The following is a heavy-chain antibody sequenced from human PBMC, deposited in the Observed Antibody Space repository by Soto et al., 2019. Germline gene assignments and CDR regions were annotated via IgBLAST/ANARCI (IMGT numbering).Heavy chain of an antibody. V-gene: IGHV1-8*01. Sequence: QVQLVQSGAEVKKPGASVKVSCKASGYTFTSYDINWVRQATGQGLEWMGWMNPNSGNTGYAQKFQGRVTMTRNTSISTDYMELSSLRSEDTAVYYCARVKGITIFGVVIPDYYGMDVWGQGTTVTVSS. CDR2: MNPNSGNT. CDR1: GYTFTSYD. D-gene: IGHD3-3*01. CDR3: ARVKGITIFGVVIPDYYGMDV. J-gene: IGHJ6*02.